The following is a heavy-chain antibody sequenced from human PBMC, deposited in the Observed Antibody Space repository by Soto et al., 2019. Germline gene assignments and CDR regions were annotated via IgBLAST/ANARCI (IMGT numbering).Heavy chain of an antibody. D-gene: IGHD6-6*01. CDR2: ISGSGGST. CDR1: GFTFSSYA. Sequence: GGSLRLSCAASGFTFSSYAMSWVRQAPGKGLEWVSAISGSGGSTYYADSVKGRFTISRDNSKNTLYLQMNSLRAEDTAVYYCAKGPLAYSSSFHYYYYMDVWGKGTTVTVSS. V-gene: IGHV3-23*01. CDR3: AKGPLAYSSSFHYYYYMDV. J-gene: IGHJ6*03.